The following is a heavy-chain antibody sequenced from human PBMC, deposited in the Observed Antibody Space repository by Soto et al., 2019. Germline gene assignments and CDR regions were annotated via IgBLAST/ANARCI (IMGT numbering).Heavy chain of an antibody. D-gene: IGHD6-13*01. CDR2: TSGSGGST. J-gene: IGHJ4*02. CDR1: GFTFSSYW. CDR3: ARGYSSSWYPRTLAMFDY. V-gene: IGHV3-23*01. Sequence: GGSLRLSCAASGFTFSSYWMHWVRQAPGKGLVWVSATSGSGGSTYYADSVKGRFTISRDNSKNTLYLQMNSLRAEDTAVYYCARGYSSSWYPRTLAMFDYWGQGTLVTVSS.